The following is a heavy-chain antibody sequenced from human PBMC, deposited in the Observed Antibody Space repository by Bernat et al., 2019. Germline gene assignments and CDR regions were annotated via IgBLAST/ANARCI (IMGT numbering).Heavy chain of an antibody. J-gene: IGHJ4*02. D-gene: IGHD3-16*01. CDR1: GFTFSSFA. CDR2: ISGSGGST. CDR3: RSEWHMITFGGVPDY. Sequence: EVQLLESGGGLVQPGGSLRPPCAASGFTFSSFAMTWVRQAPGKGLEWVSAISGSGGSTYYADSVKGRFTISRDNSKNTLYLQMNSLRAEDTAVYYCRSEWHMITFGGVPDYWGQGTLVTVSS. V-gene: IGHV3-23*01.